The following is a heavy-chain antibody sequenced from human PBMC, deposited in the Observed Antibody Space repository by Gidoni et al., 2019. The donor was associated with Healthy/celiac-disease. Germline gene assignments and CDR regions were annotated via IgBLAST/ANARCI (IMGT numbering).Heavy chain of an antibody. Sequence: QVQRVESGEGLVKPGGSLRRSCRASGFTVMYYYMIWSRKGPGKGLGLVSYISSSGSTIYYADSVKGRFTISRDNAKDALYLQTNSLRVDDTAVYYCARDRHDFWSGYYQTLYYYSGMDVWGQGTTVTVSS. CDR1: GFTVMYYY. V-gene: IGHV3-11*01. J-gene: IGHJ6*02. D-gene: IGHD3-3*01. CDR2: ISSSGSTI. CDR3: ARDRHDFWSGYYQTLYYYSGMDV.